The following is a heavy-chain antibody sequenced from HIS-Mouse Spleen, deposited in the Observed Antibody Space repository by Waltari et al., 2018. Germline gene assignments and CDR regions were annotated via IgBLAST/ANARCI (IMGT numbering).Heavy chain of an antibody. D-gene: IGHD6-13*01. CDR1: VCPNSSSTYS. J-gene: IGHJ2*01. V-gene: IGHV4-39*07. CDR2: IYYSGST. Sequence: QLQLQESVPGLVNPSETLSLPFTVYVCPNSSSTYSWCWIRQPPGKGLEWIGSIYYSGSTYYNPSLKSRVTISVDTSKNQFSLKLSSVTAADTAVYYCAREIPYSSSWYDWYFDLWGRGTLVTVSS. CDR3: AREIPYSSSWYDWYFDL.